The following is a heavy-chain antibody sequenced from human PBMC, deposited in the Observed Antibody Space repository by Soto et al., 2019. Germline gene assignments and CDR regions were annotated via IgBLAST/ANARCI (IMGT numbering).Heavy chain of an antibody. CDR2: ISSSSSYI. CDR3: ARVQSSGYSYGYDAFDI. D-gene: IGHD5-18*01. V-gene: IGHV3-21*01. CDR1: GFTFSSYS. J-gene: IGHJ3*02. Sequence: PGGSLRLSCAASGFTFSSYSMNWVRQAPGKGLEWVSSISSSSSYIYYADSVKGRFTISRDNAKNSLYLQMNSLRAEDTAVYYCARVQSSGYSYGYDAFDIWGQGTMVTVSS.